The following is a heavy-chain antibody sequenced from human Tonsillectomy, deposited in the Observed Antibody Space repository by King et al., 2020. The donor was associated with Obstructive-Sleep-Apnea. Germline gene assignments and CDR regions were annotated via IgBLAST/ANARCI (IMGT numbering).Heavy chain of an antibody. CDR2: ISSSGTYI. D-gene: IGHD3-9*01. CDR1: GFTFSRYT. V-gene: IGHV3-21*01. Sequence: VQLVESGGGLVKPGGSLRLSCAASGFTFSRYTMNWVRQAPGKGLEWVSSISSSGTYIHYADSVKGRFTISRDNAENSLYLQMKGLRAEDTAVYYCARVYYDILTGYGGYADYWGQGTLVTVSS. J-gene: IGHJ4*02. CDR3: ARVYYDILTGYGGYADY.